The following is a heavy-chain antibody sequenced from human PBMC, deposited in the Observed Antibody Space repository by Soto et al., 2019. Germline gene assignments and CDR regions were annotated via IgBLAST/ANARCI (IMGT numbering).Heavy chain of an antibody. Sequence: PGGSLRLSCAISGFSVSSNYLSWVRQAPGKGLEWVSVHYSGGSTYYADSVQGRFTISRDKSNNTLYLQMRRVRAEDTAVYFCARHRHPRGTVGATSPHDPRGQGTQVTVSS. D-gene: IGHD1-26*01. J-gene: IGHJ5*02. V-gene: IGHV3-53*01. CDR1: GFSVSSNY. CDR2: HYSGGST. CDR3: ARHRHPRGTVGATSPHDP.